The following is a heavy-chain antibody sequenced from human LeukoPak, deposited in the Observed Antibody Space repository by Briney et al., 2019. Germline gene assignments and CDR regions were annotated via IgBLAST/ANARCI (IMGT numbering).Heavy chain of an antibody. V-gene: IGHV1-2*02. CDR2: INPNSGGT. Sequence: GASVKVSCKASGYTFTSYDINWVRQAPGQGLEWMGWINPNSGGTNYAQKFQGRVTMTRDTSISTAYMELSRLRSDDTAVYYCARSWGSSWYDYFDYWGQGTLVTVSS. CDR1: GYTFTSYD. CDR3: ARSWGSSWYDYFDY. D-gene: IGHD6-13*01. J-gene: IGHJ4*02.